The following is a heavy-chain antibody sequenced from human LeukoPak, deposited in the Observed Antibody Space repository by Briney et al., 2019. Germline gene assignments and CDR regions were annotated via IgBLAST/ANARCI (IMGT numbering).Heavy chain of an antibody. CDR2: ISWNSGSI. J-gene: IGHJ4*02. V-gene: IGHV3-9*01. CDR3: AKDISSSLMCYFDY. Sequence: GGSLRLSCAASGFTFDDYAMHWVRQAPGKGLEWVSGISWNSGSIGYADSVKGRFTISRDNAKNSLYLQMNSLRAEDTALYYCAKDISSSLMCYFDYWGQGTLVTVSS. D-gene: IGHD6-13*01. CDR1: GFTFDDYA.